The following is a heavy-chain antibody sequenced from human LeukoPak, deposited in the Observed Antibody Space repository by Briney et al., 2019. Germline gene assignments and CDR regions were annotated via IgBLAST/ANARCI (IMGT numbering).Heavy chain of an antibody. V-gene: IGHV4-59*01. CDR3: ARLSFGVVGHGMDV. J-gene: IGHJ6*02. D-gene: IGHD3-3*01. Sequence: PSETLSLTCSVSGGSISSYYWSWIWQPPGKGLEWIGYIYYSGSTNYNPSLKSRVTISVDTSKNQFSLKLSSVTAADTAVYYCARLSFGVVGHGMDVWGQGTTVTVS. CDR1: GGSISSYY. CDR2: IYYSGST.